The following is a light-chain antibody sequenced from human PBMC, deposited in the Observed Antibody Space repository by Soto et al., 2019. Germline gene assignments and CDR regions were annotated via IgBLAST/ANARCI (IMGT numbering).Light chain of an antibody. V-gene: IGKV3-11*01. J-gene: IGKJ5*01. CDR2: DVS. CDR3: QQRSNWPTIT. CDR1: QNISSY. Sequence: IVLLQSPATLSVSPVERATLSRRASQNISSYLILYQQKPGQAHRLIIYDVSDRATDIPARFSVSGSGTDFTLTISSLEPEDFAVYYCQQRSNWPTITFGQVTRLEIK.